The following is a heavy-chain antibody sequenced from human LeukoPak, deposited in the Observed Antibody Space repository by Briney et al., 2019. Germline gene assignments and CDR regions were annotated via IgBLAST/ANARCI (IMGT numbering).Heavy chain of an antibody. CDR3: ARDLHGDYVPDFDY. D-gene: IGHD4-17*01. Sequence: EASVKVSCKASGYTFTSYYMHWVRQAPGQGLEWMGIINPSGGSTSYAQKFQGRVTMARDTSISTAYMELSRLRSDDTAVYYCARDLHGDYVPDFDYWGQGTLVTVSS. V-gene: IGHV1-46*01. J-gene: IGHJ4*02. CDR1: GYTFTSYY. CDR2: INPSGGST.